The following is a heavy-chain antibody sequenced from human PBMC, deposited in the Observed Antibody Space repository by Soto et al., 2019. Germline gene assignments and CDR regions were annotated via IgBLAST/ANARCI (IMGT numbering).Heavy chain of an antibody. Sequence: PGGSLSLSCAPSGFTFSSYGMHWVRQAPGKGLEWVAVIWHDGSNKYYADSVKGRFTISRDNSKNTLYLQMNSLRAEDTAVYYCARVRGYSGYDSLCYWGQGTLVTVSS. D-gene: IGHD5-12*01. CDR1: GFTFSSYG. CDR3: ARVRGYSGYDSLCY. CDR2: IWHDGSNK. V-gene: IGHV3-33*01. J-gene: IGHJ4*02.